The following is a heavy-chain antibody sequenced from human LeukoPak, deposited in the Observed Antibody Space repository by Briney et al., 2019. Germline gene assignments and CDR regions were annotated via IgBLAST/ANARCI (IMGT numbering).Heavy chain of an antibody. Sequence: SETLSLTCSVSDDSISIYYWSWIRQPPGKGLEWIGYIDHTGSTNYNPSLNSRVTISRDTSKNHFSLELSSVTAADTAVYYCARGGSYCGGDCYHPLKYNWFDPWGQGTLVTVSS. J-gene: IGHJ5*02. CDR2: IDHTGST. V-gene: IGHV4-59*12. CDR3: ARGGSYCGGDCYHPLKYNWFDP. D-gene: IGHD2-21*02. CDR1: DDSISIYY.